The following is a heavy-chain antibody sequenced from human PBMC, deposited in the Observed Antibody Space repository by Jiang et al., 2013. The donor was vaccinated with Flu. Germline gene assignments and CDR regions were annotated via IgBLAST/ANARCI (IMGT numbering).Heavy chain of an antibody. J-gene: IGHJ4*02. CDR1: GYTFTSYD. CDR2: MNPNSGNT. CDR3: ARDWYDILTGYYLLEY. Sequence: EVKKPGASVKVSCKASGYTFTSYDINWARQATGQGLEWMGWMNPNSGNTGYAQKFQGRVTMTTDTSTSTAYMELRSLRSDDTAVYYCARDWYDILTGYYLLEYWGQGTLVTVSS. V-gene: IGHV1-8*01. D-gene: IGHD3-9*01.